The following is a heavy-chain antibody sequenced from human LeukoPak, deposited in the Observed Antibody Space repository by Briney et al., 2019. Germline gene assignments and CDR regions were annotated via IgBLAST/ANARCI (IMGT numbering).Heavy chain of an antibody. D-gene: IGHD5-18*01. CDR2: ISSSGSTI. J-gene: IGHJ4*02. CDR1: GFTFSSYE. Sequence: GGSLRLSCAASGFTFSSYEMDWVRQAPGKGLEWVSYISSSGSTIYYADSVKGRFTISRDNAKNSLYLQMNSLRAEDTAVYYCARSQYSYGPIFDYWGQGTLVTVSS. CDR3: ARSQYSYGPIFDY. V-gene: IGHV3-48*03.